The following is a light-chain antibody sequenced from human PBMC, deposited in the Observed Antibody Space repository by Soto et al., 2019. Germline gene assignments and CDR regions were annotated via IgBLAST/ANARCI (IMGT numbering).Light chain of an antibody. CDR2: GGA. Sequence: ENVSTQSPGTQSLSPGESVTLSCRASQSVSRGNLAWYQQKPGQAPRLLIYGGAIRATGIPDRFSGSGSGTDFTLSISRLEPEDFAVYYCLQYVSPPYTFGQGTKLEIK. J-gene: IGKJ2*01. CDR1: QSVSRGN. CDR3: LQYVSPPYT. V-gene: IGKV3-20*01.